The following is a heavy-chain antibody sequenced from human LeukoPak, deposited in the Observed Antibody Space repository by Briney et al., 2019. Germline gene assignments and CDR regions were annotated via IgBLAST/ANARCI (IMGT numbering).Heavy chain of an antibody. CDR1: GYSFTSYW. J-gene: IGHJ4*02. D-gene: IGHD3-9*01. CDR2: IYPGDSDT. CDR3: ATLRYFDWLPTYIDY. Sequence: GESLRISCKGSGYSFTSYWTGWVRQMPGKGLEWMGIIYPGDSDTRYSPSFQGQVTISADKSISTAYLQWSSLKASDTAMYYCATLRYFDWLPTYIDYWGQGTLVTVSS. V-gene: IGHV5-51*01.